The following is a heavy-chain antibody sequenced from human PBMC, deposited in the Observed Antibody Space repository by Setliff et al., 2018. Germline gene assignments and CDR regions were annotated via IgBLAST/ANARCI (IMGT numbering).Heavy chain of an antibody. CDR3: ARGRNVVARLLDS. D-gene: IGHD6-6*01. CDR2: VYFSGTT. V-gene: IGHV4-39*01. J-gene: IGHJ4*02. Sequence: KPSETLSLTCSVSGDSISRSPNFWGWIRQAPGMGLEWIGTVYFSGTTQYNPSLRSRVTISADTSKNQFSLRLTSVTAADTAIYYCARGRNVVARLLDSWGQGTLVTVSS. CDR1: GDSISRSPNF.